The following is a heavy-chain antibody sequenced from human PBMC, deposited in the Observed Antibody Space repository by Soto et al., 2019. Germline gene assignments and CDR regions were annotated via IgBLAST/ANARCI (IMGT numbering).Heavy chain of an antibody. J-gene: IGHJ3*01. CDR1: GLTFISEA. D-gene: IGHD5-12*01. Sequence: EVQLLESGGGLAQPGVSLRLSCAASGLTFISEAMSWVRQAPGKGLEWVSSVSSSGDTTYYADSVKGRFAISRDNSKSTVYLHMNTLRADDTAVYYCANRGVRVACHFPFWGQGTLVTVSS. V-gene: IGHV3-23*01. CDR2: VSSSGDTT. CDR3: ANRGVRVACHFPF.